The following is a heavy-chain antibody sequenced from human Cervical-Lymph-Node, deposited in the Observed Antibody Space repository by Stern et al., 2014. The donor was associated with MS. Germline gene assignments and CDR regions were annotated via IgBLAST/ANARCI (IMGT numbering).Heavy chain of an antibody. D-gene: IGHD1-26*01. CDR1: GFTFSSYG. CDR2: IWYDGSNK. V-gene: IGHV3-33*01. J-gene: IGHJ4*02. Sequence: VQLVESGGGVVQPGRSLRLSCAASGFTFSSYGMHWVRQAPGKGLEWVAVIWYDGSNKYYADSVKGRFTISRDNSKNTLYLQMNSLRAEDTAIYYCVRDQSFHFDYWGQGTLVTVSS. CDR3: VRDQSFHFDY.